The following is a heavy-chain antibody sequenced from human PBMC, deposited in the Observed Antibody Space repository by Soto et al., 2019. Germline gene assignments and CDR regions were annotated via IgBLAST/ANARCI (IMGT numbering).Heavy chain of an antibody. Sequence: PGGSLRLSCAASGFTFSSYAMHWVRQAPGKGLEWVAVISYDGSNKYYADSVKGRFTISRDNSKNTLYLQMNSLRAEDTAVYYCASLGGIAAAGVPISNSGGHYFDYWGQGTLVTVSS. CDR2: ISYDGSNK. CDR1: GFTFSSYA. D-gene: IGHD6-13*01. CDR3: ASLGGIAAAGVPISNSGGHYFDY. V-gene: IGHV3-30-3*01. J-gene: IGHJ4*02.